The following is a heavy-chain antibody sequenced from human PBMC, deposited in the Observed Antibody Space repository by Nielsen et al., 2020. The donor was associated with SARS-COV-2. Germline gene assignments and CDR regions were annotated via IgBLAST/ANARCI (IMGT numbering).Heavy chain of an antibody. Sequence: SLKISCAASGFTFDDYAMHWVRQAPGKGLEWVSGISWNSGSIAYADSVKGRFTISRDNAKNSLYLQMNSLRAEDTALYHCASIDSSGYYGWAFDIWGQGTMVTVSS. CDR3: ASIDSSGYYGWAFDI. D-gene: IGHD3-22*01. CDR1: GFTFDDYA. CDR2: ISWNSGSI. V-gene: IGHV3-9*01. J-gene: IGHJ3*02.